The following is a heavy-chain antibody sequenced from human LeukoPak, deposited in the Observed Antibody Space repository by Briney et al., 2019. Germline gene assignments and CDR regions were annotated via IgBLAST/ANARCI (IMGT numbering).Heavy chain of an antibody. D-gene: IGHD3-10*01. CDR2: IFYSGST. CDR1: GGSISPYY. J-gene: IGHJ5*02. V-gene: IGHV4-59*01. CDR3: ARDKRLLVRWGFDP. Sequence: NPSETLSLTCTVSGGSISPYYWSWIRLPPGKGLEWVAYIFYSGSTNYNPSLKSRVTISLDASKKQFSLKLSSVTAADTAVYYCARDKRLLVRWGFDPWGQGTLVTVSS.